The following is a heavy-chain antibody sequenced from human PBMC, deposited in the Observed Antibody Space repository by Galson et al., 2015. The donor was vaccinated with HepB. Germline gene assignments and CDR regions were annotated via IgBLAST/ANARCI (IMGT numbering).Heavy chain of an antibody. CDR3: ASDRGPDYGMDV. CDR2: ISSGGSYI. J-gene: IGHJ6*02. V-gene: IGHV3-21*01. D-gene: IGHD3-10*01. CDR1: GFSFSIYS. Sequence: SLRLSCAASGFSFSIYSMNWVRQAPGKGLEWVSSISSGGSYIYYADSVKGRFSISRDNAKNSLYLQMNSLRVEDTAVYYCASDRGPDYGMDVWGQGTTV.